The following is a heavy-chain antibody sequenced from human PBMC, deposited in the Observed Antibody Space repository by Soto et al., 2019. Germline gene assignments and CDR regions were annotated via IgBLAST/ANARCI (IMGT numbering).Heavy chain of an antibody. CDR2: ISGSGGSA. Sequence: GGSLRLSCAASGFTFSNSAMSWVRQAPGKGLGWVSAISGSGGSAYYADSVKGRFTMSRDNSNNTLFLQLNSLRAEDTAIYYCVNQKAMSPCTTGNWFDTWGQGTLVTVSS. V-gene: IGHV3-23*01. CDR3: VNQKAMSPCTTGNWFDT. J-gene: IGHJ5*02. D-gene: IGHD3-10*01. CDR1: GFTFSNSA.